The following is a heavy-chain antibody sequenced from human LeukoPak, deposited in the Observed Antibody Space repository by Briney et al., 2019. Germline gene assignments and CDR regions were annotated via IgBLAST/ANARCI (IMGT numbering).Heavy chain of an antibody. CDR3: ATLTYCSGGSCFPKYFQH. J-gene: IGHJ1*01. CDR2: IYYSGST. CDR1: GGSISSYY. D-gene: IGHD2-15*01. Sequence: PSETLSLTCTVSGGSISSYYWSWIRQPPGKGLEWIGYIYYSGSTNHNPSLKGRVTISVDTSKNQFSLKLSSVTAADTAVYYCATLTYCSGGSCFPKYFQHWGQGTLVAVSS. V-gene: IGHV4-59*08.